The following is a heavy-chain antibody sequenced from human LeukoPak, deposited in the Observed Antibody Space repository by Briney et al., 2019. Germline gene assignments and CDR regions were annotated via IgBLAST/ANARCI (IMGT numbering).Heavy chain of an antibody. CDR1: GFTFSSYA. D-gene: IGHD7-27*01. V-gene: IGHV3-30-3*01. CDR3: ARDLTLGKPDYFDH. Sequence: GGSLRLSCAASGFTFSSYAMHWVRQAPGKGLEWVAVISYDGSNKYYADSEKGRFTISRDNSKNTLYLQMNSLRAEDTAVYYCARDLTLGKPDYFDHWGQGTLVTVSS. J-gene: IGHJ4*02. CDR2: ISYDGSNK.